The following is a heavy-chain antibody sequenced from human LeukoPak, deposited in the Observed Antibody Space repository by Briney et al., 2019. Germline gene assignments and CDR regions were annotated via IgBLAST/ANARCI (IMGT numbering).Heavy chain of an antibody. CDR1: GFTFNSYA. Sequence: PRRSLRLSCAASGFTFNSYAVHWVRQAPGKGLEWVAVISYDGSINFYSASVKGRFTISRDNSKNTLYLQMNSLRADDTALYFCARDRRYCSGGSCYFDYFFDYWGRGTLVTVSS. J-gene: IGHJ4*02. CDR3: ARDRRYCSGGSCYFDYFFDY. CDR2: ISYDGSIN. D-gene: IGHD2-15*01. V-gene: IGHV3-30*04.